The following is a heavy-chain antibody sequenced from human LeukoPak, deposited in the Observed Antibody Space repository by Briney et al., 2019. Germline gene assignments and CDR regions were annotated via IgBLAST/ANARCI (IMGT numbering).Heavy chain of an antibody. CDR3: ARQTLWFGDLNYGMDV. J-gene: IGHJ6*02. D-gene: IGHD3-10*01. Sequence: SETLSLTCSVYGGSFSGYYWSWIRQPPGKGLEWIGEINHSGSTNYNPSLKSRVTISLDTSKNQFSLKLSSVTAADTAVYYCARQTLWFGDLNYGMDVWGQGTTVTVSS. V-gene: IGHV4-34*01. CDR2: INHSGST. CDR1: GGSFSGYY.